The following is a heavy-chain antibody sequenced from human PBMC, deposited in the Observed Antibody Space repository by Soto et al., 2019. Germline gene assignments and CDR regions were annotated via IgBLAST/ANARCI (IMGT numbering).Heavy chain of an antibody. CDR3: ARDTSNTFDY. CDR1: GYTFNTYF. CDR2: ISPHNGNT. J-gene: IGHJ4*02. Sequence: HVQLVQSGGELKKPGASVKVSCNTSGYTFNTYFITWVRQAPGQGLEWMGWISPHNGNTNYAEIFQGRVTMTTDTITKTAYMELRNLRFDDTAVYYCARDTSNTFDYWGQGTLVTVYS. D-gene: IGHD4-4*01. V-gene: IGHV1-18*01.